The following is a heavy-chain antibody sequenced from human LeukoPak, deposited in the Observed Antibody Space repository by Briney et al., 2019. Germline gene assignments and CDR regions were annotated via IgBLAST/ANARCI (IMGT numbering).Heavy chain of an antibody. D-gene: IGHD1-14*01. V-gene: IGHV3-7*01. Sequence: ETLSLTCTVSGGSISSSSYYWGWIRQPPGKGLEWVANINQGGSDKCYVDSVKGRFTISRDNANNLLYLQMNSLRGEDTAVYYCTRDRSRAEDDWGQGTLVTVSS. CDR1: GGSISSSSYY. CDR2: INQGGSDK. J-gene: IGHJ4*02. CDR3: TRDRSRAEDD.